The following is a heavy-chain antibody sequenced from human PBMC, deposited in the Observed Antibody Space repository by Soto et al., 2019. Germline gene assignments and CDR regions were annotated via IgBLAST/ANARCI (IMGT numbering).Heavy chain of an antibody. CDR2: IYPGDSDV. CDR3: ARHGALNKMFRGVHLDF. V-gene: IGHV5-51*01. CDR1: EYTFTKYW. J-gene: IGHJ4*02. D-gene: IGHD3-10*01. Sequence: PGESLKISCEASEYTFTKYWIGWVRQMPGKGLEWMGIIYPGDSDVRYSPSFQGHVTISADTSINTAYLEWSSLKVSDTATYFCARHGALNKMFRGVHLDFWAQGTRVTXS.